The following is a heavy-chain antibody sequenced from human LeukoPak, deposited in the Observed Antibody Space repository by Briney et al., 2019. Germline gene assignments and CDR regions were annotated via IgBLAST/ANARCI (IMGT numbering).Heavy chain of an antibody. D-gene: IGHD1-26*01. CDR3: ATHSGSYFLY. Sequence: ASVKVSCKASGSTFTDYYINWVRQSPGKGLEWMGGFDPEDIETVYAQRVQGRVTMTEDTSTDTAYMELSSLTSEDTAVYYCATHSGSYFLYWGQGTLVTVSS. CDR1: GSTFTDYY. J-gene: IGHJ4*02. V-gene: IGHV1-24*01. CDR2: FDPEDIET.